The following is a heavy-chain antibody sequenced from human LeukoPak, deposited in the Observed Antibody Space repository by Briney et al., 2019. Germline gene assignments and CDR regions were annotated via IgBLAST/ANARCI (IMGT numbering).Heavy chain of an antibody. CDR2: ISYDGSNK. J-gene: IGHJ4*02. V-gene: IGHV3-30*04. CDR1: GFTFSSYA. Sequence: GGSLRLSCAASGFTFSSYAMHWVRQAPGKGLEWVAVISYDGSNKYYAESVKGGFTISRENSKNTLYLQMNSLRAEDTAVYYCVRELDYWGQGTLVTVSS. CDR3: VRELDY.